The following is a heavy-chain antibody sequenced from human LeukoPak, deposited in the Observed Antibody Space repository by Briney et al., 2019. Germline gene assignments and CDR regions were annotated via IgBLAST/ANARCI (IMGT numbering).Heavy chain of an antibody. CDR3: ARVDLSYYYYGMDV. V-gene: IGHV1-2*02. CDR2: INPNSGGT. CDR1: GYTFTGYY. J-gene: IGHJ6*02. Sequence: VASVKVSRKASGYTFTGYYMHWVRQAPGQGLEWMGWINPNSGGTNYAQKFQGRVTMTRDTSISTAYMELSRLRSDDTAVYYCARVDLSYYYYGMDVWGQGTTVTVSS. D-gene: IGHD2/OR15-2a*01.